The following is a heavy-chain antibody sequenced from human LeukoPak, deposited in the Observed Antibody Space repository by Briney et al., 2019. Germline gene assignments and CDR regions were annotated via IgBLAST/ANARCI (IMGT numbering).Heavy chain of an antibody. J-gene: IGHJ6*03. D-gene: IGHD6-13*01. CDR2: SYYGGRT. Sequence: SETLSLTCSVAGGSISGYYWAWIRQPPGGGLEWIGYSYYGGRTDFNPSLKSRATISVDTSKNHFSLKLSSVTAADTAVYYCARGTIAADDYYYMDVWGKGTTVTISS. V-gene: IGHV4-59*08. CDR3: ARGTIAADDYYYMDV. CDR1: GGSISGYY.